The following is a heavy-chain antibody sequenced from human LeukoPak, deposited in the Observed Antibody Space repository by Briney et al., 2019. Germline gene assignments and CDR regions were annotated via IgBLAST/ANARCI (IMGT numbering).Heavy chain of an antibody. J-gene: IGHJ6*02. Sequence: PSETLSLTCAVYGGPFSGYYWSWIRQPPGKGLEWIGEINHSGSTNYNPSLKSRVTISVDTSKNQFSLKLSSVTAADTAVYYCATVGSYCSGGSCYPYYYYYGMDAWGQGTTVTVSS. D-gene: IGHD2-15*01. CDR3: ATVGSYCSGGSCYPYYYYYGMDA. CDR1: GGPFSGYY. V-gene: IGHV4-34*01. CDR2: INHSGST.